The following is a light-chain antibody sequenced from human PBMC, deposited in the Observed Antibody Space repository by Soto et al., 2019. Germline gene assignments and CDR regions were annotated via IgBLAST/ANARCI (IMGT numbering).Light chain of an antibody. CDR2: QDT. CDR1: KLGDKY. Sequence: SYELTQPPSVSVSPGQTASITCSGDKLGDKYACWYQQKPGQSPVVVIFQDTKRPSGIPERFSGSNSGNTATLTISGTQAMDEADYYCQAWDSSTYWVFGGGTQLTVL. J-gene: IGLJ3*02. V-gene: IGLV3-1*01. CDR3: QAWDSSTYWV.